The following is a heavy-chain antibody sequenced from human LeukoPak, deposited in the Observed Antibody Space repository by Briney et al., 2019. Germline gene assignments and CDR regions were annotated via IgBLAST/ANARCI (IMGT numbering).Heavy chain of an antibody. CDR2: ISYDGSNK. J-gene: IGHJ4*02. D-gene: IGHD3-16*01. CDR3: ANLGNY. CDR1: GFTFSSYG. V-gene: IGHV3-30*18. Sequence: GGSLRLSCAASGFTFSSYGMHWVRQAPGKGLEWVAVISYDGSNKYYADSAKGRFTISRDNSKNTLYLQMNSLRAEDTAVYYCANLGNYWGQGTLVTVSS.